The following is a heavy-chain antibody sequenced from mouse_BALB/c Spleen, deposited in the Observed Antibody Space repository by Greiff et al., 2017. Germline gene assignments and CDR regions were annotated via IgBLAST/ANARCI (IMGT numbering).Heavy chain of an antibody. CDR2: LSYDGRN. CDR1: GYYITSGYF. Sequence: EVKLLESGPGLVKPSQSLSFTCSVTGYYITSGYFWHWIRQFQGNKLEWMGYLSYDGRNNYNPSLKHRISINRDTSQNQFFLKLNSVTTEDTATYYCARAKNVGYFDVWGAGTTVTGSS. J-gene: IGHJ1*01. CDR3: ARAKNVGYFDV. V-gene: IGHV3-6*02.